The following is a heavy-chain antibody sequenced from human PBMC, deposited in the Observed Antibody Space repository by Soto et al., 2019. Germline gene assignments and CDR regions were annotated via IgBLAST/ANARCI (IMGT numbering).Heavy chain of an antibody. J-gene: IGHJ4*02. CDR2: ISGSGVST. Sequence: RGSLRLSCEASGFTFSSYARSWVRQAPGQGLEWVSAISGSGVSTYYADAVTGRFTISRDNSKNTLYLKMNSLRAEHMAVFFCEKDGPYSGNHYYFEHWGQGTLVTVSS. CDR1: GFTFSSYA. CDR3: EKDGPYSGNHYYFEH. D-gene: IGHD1-26*01. V-gene: IGHV3-23*01.